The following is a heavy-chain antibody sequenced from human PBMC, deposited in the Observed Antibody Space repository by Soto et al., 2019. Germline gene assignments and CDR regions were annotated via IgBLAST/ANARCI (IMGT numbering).Heavy chain of an antibody. CDR3: ARLPWADYGGIFDA. V-gene: IGHV4-59*01. Sequence: PSETLSVTCTVSGGSISNYYWSWIRHPPGKKLEWIGYIYYSGSTNYNPSLKSRVTISVDTSKNQFSLKLYSVTTADTAMYYCARLPWADYGGIFDAWGQGTLVTVS. J-gene: IGHJ5*02. CDR1: GGSISNYY. CDR2: IYYSGST. D-gene: IGHD4-17*01.